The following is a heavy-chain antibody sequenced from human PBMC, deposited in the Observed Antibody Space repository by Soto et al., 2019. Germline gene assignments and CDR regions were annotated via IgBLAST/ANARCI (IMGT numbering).Heavy chain of an antibody. CDR3: AKDRGYSYGIFDY. D-gene: IGHD5-18*01. CDR1: GFTFSIYG. J-gene: IGHJ4*02. CDR2: ISYDGSNK. Sequence: SGGSLRLSCAASGFTFSIYGMHWVRQAPGKGLEWVAVISYDGSNKYYADSVKGRFTISRDNSKNTLYLQMNSLRAEDAAVYHCAKDRGYSYGIFDYWGQGTLVTVSS. V-gene: IGHV3-30*18.